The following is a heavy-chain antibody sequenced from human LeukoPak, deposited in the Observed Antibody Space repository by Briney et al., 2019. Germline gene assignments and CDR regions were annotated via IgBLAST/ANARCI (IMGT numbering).Heavy chain of an antibody. D-gene: IGHD6-6*01. Sequence: GESLKISCKGSGYSFTSYWIGWVRQMPGRGLEWMGIIYPGDSDTRYSPSFQGQVTISADKSISTAYLQWSSLKASDTAMYYCARSSSSDLDWFDPWGQGTLVTVSS. CDR3: ARSSSSDLDWFDP. CDR2: IYPGDSDT. CDR1: GYSFTSYW. J-gene: IGHJ5*02. V-gene: IGHV5-51*01.